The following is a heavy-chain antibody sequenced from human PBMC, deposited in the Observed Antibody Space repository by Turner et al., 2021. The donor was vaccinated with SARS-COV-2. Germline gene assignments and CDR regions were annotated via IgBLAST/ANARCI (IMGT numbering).Heavy chain of an antibody. CDR1: GGSISSSIYY. D-gene: IGHD2-2*01. V-gene: IGHV4-39*01. CDR2: ICYSGST. CDR3: ARQRLVVVPAAIINGMDV. Sequence: QLQLQESGPGLVKPSETLSLTCTVSGGSISSSIYYWGWIRQPPGKGLEWIGSICYSGSTYYNTSLKSRVTISVDTSKNQFSLKLSSVTAADTAVYYCARQRLVVVPAAIINGMDVWGQGTTVTVSS. J-gene: IGHJ6*02.